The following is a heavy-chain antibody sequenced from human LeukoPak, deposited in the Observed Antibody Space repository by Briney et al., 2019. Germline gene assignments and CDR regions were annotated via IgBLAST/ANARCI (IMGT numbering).Heavy chain of an antibody. CDR2: VYPADSDT. CDR3: TTPREPRLVGYTRK. J-gene: IGHJ1*01. D-gene: IGHD1-1*01. V-gene: IGHV5-51*01. Sequence: GESLQISCEGSGYSFISYWIAWVRQMPGQGLEWIGVVYPADSDTSYSRSFQGQVTISVAKSIKTAYMQWSNLKASDTAMSYCTTPREPRLVGYTRKWGQSRLVTVSS. CDR1: GYSFISYW.